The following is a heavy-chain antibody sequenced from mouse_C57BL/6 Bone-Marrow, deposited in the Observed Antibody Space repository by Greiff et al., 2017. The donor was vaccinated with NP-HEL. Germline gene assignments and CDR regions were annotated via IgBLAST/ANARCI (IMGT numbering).Heavy chain of an antibody. CDR3: ARPQTAQASFAY. CDR1: GFTFSDYY. V-gene: IGHV5-12*01. D-gene: IGHD3-2*02. J-gene: IGHJ3*01. Sequence: VQLKESGGGLVQPGGSLKLSCAASGFTFSDYYMYWVRQTPEKRLEWVAYISNGGGSTYYPDTVKGRFTISRDNAKNTLYLQMSRLKSEDTAMYYCARPQTAQASFAYWGQGTLVTVSA. CDR2: ISNGGGST.